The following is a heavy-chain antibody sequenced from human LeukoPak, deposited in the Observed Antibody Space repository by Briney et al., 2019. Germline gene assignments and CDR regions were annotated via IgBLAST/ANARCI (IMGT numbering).Heavy chain of an antibody. V-gene: IGHV3-30*18. Sequence: AGGSLRLSCAASGFTFSSYSMNWVRQAPGKGLEWVAVISYDGSNKYYADSVKGRFTISRDNSKNTLYLQMNSLRVEDTAMYYCTKEITARSWFDPWGQGTLVTVSS. CDR3: TKEITARSWFDP. J-gene: IGHJ5*02. CDR2: ISYDGSNK. CDR1: GFTFSSYS. D-gene: IGHD3-10*01.